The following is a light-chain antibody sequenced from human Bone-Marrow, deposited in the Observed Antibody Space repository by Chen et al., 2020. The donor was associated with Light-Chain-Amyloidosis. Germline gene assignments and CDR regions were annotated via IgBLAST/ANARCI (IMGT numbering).Light chain of an antibody. J-gene: IGLJ2*01. V-gene: IGLV2-14*01. CDR3: SSFTITNTWI. CDR2: EVT. CDR1: SSDVGGYNS. Sequence: QSALTQPAAVSGSPGQSITIPCTGTSSDVGGYNSVSGYQQHPGKAPKLMIYEVTNRPSGISIRFSGSKSGNTASLTISGLQAEDEADYYCSSFTITNTWIFGGGTKLTVL.